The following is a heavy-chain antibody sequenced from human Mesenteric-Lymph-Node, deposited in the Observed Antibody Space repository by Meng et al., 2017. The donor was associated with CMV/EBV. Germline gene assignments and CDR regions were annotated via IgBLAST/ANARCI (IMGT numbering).Heavy chain of an antibody. V-gene: IGHV1-18*01. CDR3: ATVTA. Sequence: ASVKVSCKASGYTFSRYVISWGRQAPGQGLEWMGWIRAYNGKADYAPKFQGRVSLTIDTSSTTAFMDLTSLTSDDTAVYYCATVTAWGQGALVTVSS. CDR1: GYTFSRYV. J-gene: IGHJ5*02. D-gene: IGHD2-21*02. CDR2: IRAYNGKA.